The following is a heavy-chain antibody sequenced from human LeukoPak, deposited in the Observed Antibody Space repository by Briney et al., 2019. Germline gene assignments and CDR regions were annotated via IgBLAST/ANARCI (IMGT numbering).Heavy chain of an antibody. D-gene: IGHD6-13*01. CDR1: RGTFSSYA. Sequence: SVKVSCKASRGTFSSYAISWVRQAPGQGLEWMGRIIPILGIANYAQKFQGRVTITADKSTSTAYMELSSLRSEDTAVYYCARATYSSSWYTFDYWGQGTLVTVSS. J-gene: IGHJ4*02. CDR2: IIPILGIA. CDR3: ARATYSSSWYTFDY. V-gene: IGHV1-69*04.